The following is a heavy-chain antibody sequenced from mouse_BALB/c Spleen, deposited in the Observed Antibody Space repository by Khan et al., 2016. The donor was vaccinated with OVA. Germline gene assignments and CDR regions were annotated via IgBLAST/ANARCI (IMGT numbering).Heavy chain of an antibody. D-gene: IGHD1-1*01. CDR2: IAPGSGSS. V-gene: IGHV1S41*01. CDR1: GYTFTSYW. J-gene: IGHJ4*01. Sequence: DLVKPGASVKLSCKASGYTFTSYWINWIKQSPGQGLEWIGRIAPGSGSSYYNEMFKGKATLTVDTSSSTAYIQLSSLSSEDSAVYFWARENYYGRTCYAMDYWGQGTSVTVSS. CDR3: ARENYYGRTCYAMDY.